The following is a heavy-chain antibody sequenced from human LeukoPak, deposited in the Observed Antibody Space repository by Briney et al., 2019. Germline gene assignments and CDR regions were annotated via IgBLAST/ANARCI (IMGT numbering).Heavy chain of an antibody. Sequence: ASVKVSCKASGGTFSSYAISWVRQAPGQGLKWMGGIIPIFGTANYAQKFQGRVTITADESTSTAYMELSSLRSEDTAVYYCARRRGSGWYSGWFDPWGQGTLVTVSS. D-gene: IGHD6-19*01. J-gene: IGHJ5*02. CDR3: ARRRGSGWYSGWFDP. CDR2: IIPIFGTA. V-gene: IGHV1-69*13. CDR1: GGTFSSYA.